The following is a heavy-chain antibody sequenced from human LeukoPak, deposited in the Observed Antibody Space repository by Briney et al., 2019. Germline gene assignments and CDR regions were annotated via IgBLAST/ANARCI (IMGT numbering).Heavy chain of an antibody. J-gene: IGHJ4*02. CDR3: ARRRFVRGPDVVNPFDY. CDR1: GGSISNTFYY. V-gene: IGHV4-39*01. CDR2: INYSGST. Sequence: SETLSLTCTVPGGSISNTFYYWGWIRQPPGKGLEWIGSINYSGSTYYSPSLKSRVTISVDTSKNQVSLKLSSVTAADTAVYYCARRRFVRGPDVVNPFDYWGQGTLVTVSS. D-gene: IGHD2-8*01.